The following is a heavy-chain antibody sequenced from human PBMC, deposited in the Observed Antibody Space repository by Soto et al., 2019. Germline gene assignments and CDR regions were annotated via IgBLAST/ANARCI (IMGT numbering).Heavy chain of an antibody. J-gene: IGHJ6*02. D-gene: IGHD4-17*01. CDR3: ARYRSHHLGYGDYVSSTYYYCGMDV. V-gene: IGHV4-31*03. CDR2: IYYSGST. CDR1: GGSISSGGYY. Sequence: QVQLQESGPGLVKPSQTLSLTCTVSGGSISSGGYYWSWIRQHPGKGLEWIGYIYYSGSTYYNPSLKRRVTISVDTSKNQFSLKLSSVTAADTAVYYCARYRSHHLGYGDYVSSTYYYCGMDVWGQGSTVTVSS.